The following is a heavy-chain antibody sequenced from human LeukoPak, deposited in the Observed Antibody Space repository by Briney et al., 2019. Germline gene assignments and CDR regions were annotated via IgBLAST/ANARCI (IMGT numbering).Heavy chain of an antibody. CDR3: VRDISGYYFDY. J-gene: IGHJ4*02. D-gene: IGHD3-22*01. CDR2: ISRGANTI. V-gene: IGHV3-48*03. CDR1: GFTFSGYE. Sequence: GGSLRLSCAASGFTFSGYEMNWVRQAPGKGLEWVSYISRGANTIYYADSVKGRFSISRDNAKNSLYLQMNSLRAEDTALYYCVRDISGYYFDYWGQGTLVTVSS.